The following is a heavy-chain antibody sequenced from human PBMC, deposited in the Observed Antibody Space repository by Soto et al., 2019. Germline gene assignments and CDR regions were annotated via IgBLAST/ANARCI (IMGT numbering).Heavy chain of an antibody. V-gene: IGHV4-39*01. CDR2: IYYSGST. CDR1: GGSISSSSYY. J-gene: IGHJ3*02. Sequence: SETLSLTCTVSGGSISSSSYYWGWIRQPPGKGLEWIGSIYYSGSTYYNPSLKSRVTISVDTSKNQFSLKLSSVTAADTAVYYCASVDCSGGSCYPPDAFDIWGQETMVTVSS. D-gene: IGHD2-15*01. CDR3: ASVDCSGGSCYPPDAFDI.